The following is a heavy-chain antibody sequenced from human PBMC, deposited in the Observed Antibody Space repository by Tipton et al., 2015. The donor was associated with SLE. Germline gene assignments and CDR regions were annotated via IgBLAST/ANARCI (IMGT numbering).Heavy chain of an antibody. CDR3: ARDSPQRTWYFDL. Sequence: TLSLTCTVSGGSISSGYYWTWIRQPPGKGLEWIGEINHSGSTNYNPSLKSRVTISVDTSKNQFSLKLSSVTAADTAVYYCARDSPQRTWYFDLWGRGTLVTVSS. V-gene: IGHV4-34*01. D-gene: IGHD2-21*01. J-gene: IGHJ2*01. CDR2: INHSGST. CDR1: GGSISSGYY.